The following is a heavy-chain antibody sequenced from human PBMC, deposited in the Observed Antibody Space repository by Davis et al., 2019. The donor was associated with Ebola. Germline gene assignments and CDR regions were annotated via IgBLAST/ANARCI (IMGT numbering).Heavy chain of an antibody. V-gene: IGHV4-34*01. Sequence: MPSETLSLTCAVYGGSFSGHYWSWIRQPPGKGLEWIGEINHSGSTNYKSSLKSRVTISVDTSKNQFSLKLSSVTAADTAVYYCARRPLGGNWFDPWGQGTLVTVSS. CDR1: GGSFSGHY. CDR3: ARRPLGGNWFDP. J-gene: IGHJ5*02. D-gene: IGHD7-27*01. CDR2: INHSGST.